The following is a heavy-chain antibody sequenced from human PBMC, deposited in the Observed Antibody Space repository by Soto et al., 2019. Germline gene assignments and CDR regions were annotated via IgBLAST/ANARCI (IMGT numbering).Heavy chain of an antibody. CDR2: INHSGST. D-gene: IGHD4-17*01. CDR1: GGSFSGYY. CDR3: ARDAHGGSPIPTVNWFDP. V-gene: IGHV4-34*01. J-gene: IGHJ5*02. Sequence: SETLSLTCTVYGGSFSGYYWSWIRQPPGKGLEWIGEINHSGSTNYNPSLKSRVTISVDTSKNQFSLKLNSVTAADTAVYYCARDAHGGSPIPTVNWFDPWGQGTLVTVSS.